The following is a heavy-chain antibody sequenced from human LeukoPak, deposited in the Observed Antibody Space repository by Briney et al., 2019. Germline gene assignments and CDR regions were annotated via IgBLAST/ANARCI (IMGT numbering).Heavy chain of an antibody. V-gene: IGHV1-69*13. D-gene: IGHD2-2*01. Sequence: SVKVSCKASGGTFSSYAISWVRQAPGQGLEWMGGIIPIFGTANYAQKFQGRVTITADESTSTAYMELSSLRSEDTAVYYCARDLLFACSSTSCYLLARFDPWGQGTLVTVSS. J-gene: IGHJ5*02. CDR1: GGTFSSYA. CDR3: ARDLLFACSSTSCYLLARFDP. CDR2: IIPIFGTA.